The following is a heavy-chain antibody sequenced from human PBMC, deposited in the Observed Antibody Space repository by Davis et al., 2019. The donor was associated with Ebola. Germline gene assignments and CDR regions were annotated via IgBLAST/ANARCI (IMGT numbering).Heavy chain of an antibody. CDR3: ASGEFVDF. J-gene: IGHJ4*02. Sequence: ASEKVSCKASGYTFTDYLMHWVRQAPGQGLEWMGLINPSIGNTSLAQKFQGRVTLTRDTSTSTVHMDLSSLKSEDTAIYYCASGEFVDFWGQGTLVTVSS. D-gene: IGHD3-10*01. V-gene: IGHV1-46*01. CDR1: GYTFTDYL. CDR2: INPSIGNT.